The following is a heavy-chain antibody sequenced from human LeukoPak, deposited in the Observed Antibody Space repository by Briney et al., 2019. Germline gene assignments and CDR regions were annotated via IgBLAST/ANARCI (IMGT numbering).Heavy chain of an antibody. J-gene: IGHJ4*02. CDR3: VAPYCSGGSCYAFDY. CDR1: GFTFSSYA. V-gene: IGHV3-64D*09. CDR2: ISSNGGST. D-gene: IGHD2-15*01. Sequence: GGSLRLFCSASGFTFSSYAMHWVRQAPGKGLEYVSAISSNGGSTYYADSVKGRFTISRDNSKNTLYLQMSSLRAEDTAVYYCVAPYCSGGSCYAFDYWGQGTLVTVSS.